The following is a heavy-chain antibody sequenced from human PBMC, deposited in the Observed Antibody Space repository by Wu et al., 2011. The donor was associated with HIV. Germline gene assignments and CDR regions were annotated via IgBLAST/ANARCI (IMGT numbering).Heavy chain of an antibody. Sequence: QVQLVQSGAEVKKPGSSVKVSCKASGGTFSSYAISWVRQAPGQGLEWMGGIIPIFGTANYAQKFQGRVTITADKSTSTAYMELSSLRSEDTAVYYCASDKIGSCSSTSCYKVEYYYYMDVWGKGTTVTVSS. CDR3: ASDKIGSCSSTSCYKVEYYYYMDV. CDR2: IIPIFGTA. D-gene: IGHD2-2*01. CDR1: GGTFSSYA. V-gene: IGHV1-69*14. J-gene: IGHJ6*03.